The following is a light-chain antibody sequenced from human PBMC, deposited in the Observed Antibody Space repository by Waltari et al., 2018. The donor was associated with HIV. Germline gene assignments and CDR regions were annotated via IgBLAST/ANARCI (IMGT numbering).Light chain of an antibody. CDR2: GVR. CDR3: CSYASTTDTYVV. J-gene: IGLJ2*01. CDR1: SSDVWSYNL. V-gene: IGLV2-23*02. Sequence: QSALTQPASVSGSPGQSITISCTGTSSDVWSYNLVPWYQQNPGKAPKLISYGVRKRPAAFSHRFSGSKSGSTASLTIAGLQPEDEADYCCCSYASTTDTYVVFGGGTKLTVL.